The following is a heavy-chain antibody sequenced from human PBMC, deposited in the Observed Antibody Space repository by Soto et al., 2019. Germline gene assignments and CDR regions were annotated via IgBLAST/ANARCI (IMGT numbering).Heavy chain of an antibody. CDR2: VLPITGST. V-gene: IGHV1-69*06. CDR1: GGLFSMYS. J-gene: IGHJ4*01. Sequence: QVQLVQSGAEVKKPGSSVKVSCTTSGGLFSMYSFNWVRQAPGQGLEWMGGVLPITGSTDYAQKFQGRLTITADRSTSTVYMELSRLRSDDTANYYCATIRVRGGPLRFEDGGQGMLINVSS. CDR3: ATIRVRGGPLRFED. D-gene: IGHD5-12*01.